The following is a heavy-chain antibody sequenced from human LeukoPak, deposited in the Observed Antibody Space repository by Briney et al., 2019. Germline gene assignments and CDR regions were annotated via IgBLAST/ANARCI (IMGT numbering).Heavy chain of an antibody. Sequence: TSKTLSLTCTVSGGSISSSSYYWGWIRQPPGKGLEWIGSIYYSGSTYSNPSLKSRVTISVDTSKNQFSLKLSSVTAADTAVYYCNVVVVPAAPIYYMDVWGKGTTVTVSS. D-gene: IGHD2-2*01. V-gene: IGHV4-39*01. CDR2: IYYSGST. CDR1: GGSISSSSYY. CDR3: NVVVVPAAPIYYMDV. J-gene: IGHJ6*03.